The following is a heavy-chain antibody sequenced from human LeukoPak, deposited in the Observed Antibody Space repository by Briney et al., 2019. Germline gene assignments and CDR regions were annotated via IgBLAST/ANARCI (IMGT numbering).Heavy chain of an antibody. J-gene: IGHJ3*02. D-gene: IGHD2-2*01. Sequence: GGSLRLSCAASGFTFDDYAMHWVRQAPGKGLEWVSGISWNSGSIGYADSVKGRFTISRDNAKNSLYLQMNSLRAEDTALYYCAWGRSSFDAFDIWGQGTMVTVSS. V-gene: IGHV3-9*01. CDR2: ISWNSGSI. CDR1: GFTFDDYA. CDR3: AWGRSSFDAFDI.